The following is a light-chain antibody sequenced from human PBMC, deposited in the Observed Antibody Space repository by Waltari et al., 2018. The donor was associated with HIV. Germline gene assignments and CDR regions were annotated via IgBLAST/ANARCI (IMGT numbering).Light chain of an antibody. Sequence: SSELTQPPSVSVSPGQTASITCSGNKLGGKYASWYQQKPGQSPVLVIYQDNKRPSGIPERFSGSNSGNTATLTISGTQTMDEADYYCQAWDSATGVFGGGTNLTVL. CDR2: QDN. J-gene: IGLJ2*01. CDR1: KLGGKY. CDR3: QAWDSATGV. V-gene: IGLV3-1*01.